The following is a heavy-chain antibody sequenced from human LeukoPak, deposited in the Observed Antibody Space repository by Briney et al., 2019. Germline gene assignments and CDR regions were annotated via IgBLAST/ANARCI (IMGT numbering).Heavy chain of an antibody. CDR3: AKDRVCSGGSCYFDY. D-gene: IGHD2-15*01. CDR1: GFTFNNYA. J-gene: IGHJ4*02. CDR2: ISYDGSNK. Sequence: TGGSLRLSCAASGFTFNNYAMHWVRQAPGKGLEWMAVISYDGSNKDYADSVKGRFTISRDNSQSTLYLQMNSLRAEDTAVYYCAKDRVCSGGSCYFDYWGQGTLVTVSS. V-gene: IGHV3-30-3*01.